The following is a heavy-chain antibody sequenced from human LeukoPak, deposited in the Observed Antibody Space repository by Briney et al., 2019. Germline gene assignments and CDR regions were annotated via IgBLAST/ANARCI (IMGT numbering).Heavy chain of an antibody. CDR1: GGSFSGYY. CDR3: ARRASSSRRFDY. D-gene: IGHD6-13*01. J-gene: IGHJ4*02. Sequence: DPSETLSHTCAVYGGSFSGYYWSWIRQPPGKGLEWIGEINHSGSTNYNPSLKSRVTISVDTSKNQFSLKLSSVTAADTAVYYCARRASSSRRFDYWGQGTLVTVSS. V-gene: IGHV4-34*01. CDR2: INHSGST.